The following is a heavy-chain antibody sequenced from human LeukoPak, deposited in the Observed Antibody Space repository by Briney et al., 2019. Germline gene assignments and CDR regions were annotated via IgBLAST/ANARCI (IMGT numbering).Heavy chain of an antibody. D-gene: IGHD5-24*01. J-gene: IGHJ4*02. Sequence: PGGSLRLSCAASGFTFSSYEMNWVRQAPGKGLEWVSYISSSGSTIYYADSVKGRFTISRDNAKNSLYLQMNSLRAEDTGIYYCARLRGGYNLYWGQGTLVTVSS. V-gene: IGHV3-48*03. CDR2: ISSSGSTI. CDR3: ARLRGGYNLY. CDR1: GFTFSSYE.